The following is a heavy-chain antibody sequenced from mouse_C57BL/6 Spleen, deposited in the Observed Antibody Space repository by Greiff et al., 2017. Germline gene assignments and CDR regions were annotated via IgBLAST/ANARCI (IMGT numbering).Heavy chain of an antibody. CDR1: GYTFTSYT. CDR3: AKEVELEDYAMDY. J-gene: IGHJ4*01. CDR2: INPSSGYT. D-gene: IGHD1-3*01. Sequence: QVQLQQSGAELARPGASVKMSCKASGYTFTSYTMHWVKQRPGQGLEWIGYINPSSGYTKYNQKFKDKATLTADKSSSTAYMQLSSLTSEDSAVXYCAKEVELEDYAMDYWGQGTSVTVSS. V-gene: IGHV1-4*01.